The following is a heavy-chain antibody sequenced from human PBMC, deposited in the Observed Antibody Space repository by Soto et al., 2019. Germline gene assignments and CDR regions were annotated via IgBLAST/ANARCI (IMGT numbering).Heavy chain of an antibody. V-gene: IGHV3-30*18. D-gene: IGHD2-21*01. Sequence: QVQLVESGGGVVQPGRSLRLSCAASGFTFSSYGMHWVRQAPGKGLEWVAVISYDGSNKYYADSVKGRFTISRDNSKNTLYLQMNSRRAEDTAVYYCAKVDIEGGMGSGGYWGQGTLVTVSS. J-gene: IGHJ4*02. CDR1: GFTFSSYG. CDR2: ISYDGSNK. CDR3: AKVDIEGGMGSGGY.